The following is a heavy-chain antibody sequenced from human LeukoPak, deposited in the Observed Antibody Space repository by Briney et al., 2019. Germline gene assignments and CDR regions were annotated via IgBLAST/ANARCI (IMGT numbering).Heavy chain of an antibody. D-gene: IGHD3-22*01. CDR1: GFTFSTYW. Sequence: GGSLRLSCAASGFTFSTYWMNWVRQAPGKGLEWVANIKEDGSEKYYVDPVKGRFTISRDNAKDSLYVQMNSLRAEDTAVYYCARSYYDSSGYYPGSFDYWGQGTLVTVSS. V-gene: IGHV3-7*01. CDR2: IKEDGSEK. CDR3: ARSYYDSSGYYPGSFDY. J-gene: IGHJ4*02.